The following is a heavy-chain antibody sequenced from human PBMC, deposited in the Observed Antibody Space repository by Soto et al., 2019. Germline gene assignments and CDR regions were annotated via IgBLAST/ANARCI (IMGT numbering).Heavy chain of an antibody. D-gene: IGHD1-26*01. J-gene: IGHJ4*02. V-gene: IGHV3-30-3*01. CDR1: GFTFSSYA. CDR3: XXXXXXXXXXGAHFDY. Sequence: QVQLVESGGGVVQPGRSLRLSCAASGFTFSSYAMHWVRQAPGKGLEWVAVISYDGSNKYYADSVKGRFTISRDNSKXXXXXXXXXXXXXXXXXXXXXXXXXXXXXXGAHFDYWGQGTLVTVSS. CDR2: ISYDGSNK.